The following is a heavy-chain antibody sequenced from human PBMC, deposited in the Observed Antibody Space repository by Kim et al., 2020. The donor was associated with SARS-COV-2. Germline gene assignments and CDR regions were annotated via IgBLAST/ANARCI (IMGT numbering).Heavy chain of an antibody. V-gene: IGHV4-31*03. Sequence: SETLSLTCTVSGGSISSGGYYWSWIRQHPGKGLEWIGYIYYSGSTYYNPSLKSRVTISVDTSKNQFSLKLSSVTAADTAVYYCARASPLWFDPWGQGTLVTVSS. CDR1: GGSISSGGYY. J-gene: IGHJ5*02. CDR2: IYYSGST. CDR3: ARASPLWFDP.